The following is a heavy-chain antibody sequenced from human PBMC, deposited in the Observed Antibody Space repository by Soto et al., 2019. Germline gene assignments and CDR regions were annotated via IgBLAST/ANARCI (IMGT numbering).Heavy chain of an antibody. CDR2: IGLSGGST. V-gene: IGHV3-23*01. J-gene: IGHJ4*02. Sequence: EVQLLESGGGFVQPGGSLRLSCVTSGFTFSSDAMSWVRQAPGKGLEWVSAIGLSGGSTFYADSVKDRFTISRDNSKNTLYLQMNSLRVEDTAVYYCAKEWSKVAGWGQGTLVTVSS. CDR1: GFTFSSDA. D-gene: IGHD2-15*01. CDR3: AKEWSKVAG.